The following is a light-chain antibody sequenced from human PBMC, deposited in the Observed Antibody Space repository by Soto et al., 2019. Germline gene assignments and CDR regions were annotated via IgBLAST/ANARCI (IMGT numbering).Light chain of an antibody. CDR1: SSDVGGYNF. Sequence: QSVLTQTASVSGSPGQSITMSCTGTSSDVGGYNFVSWYQQHPGKAPKLIVHEVANRLSGVSGRFSGSKSDNTAFLTISGLQAEDEAVYYCCSHSSSITWMFGGGTKLTVL. V-gene: IGLV2-14*03. J-gene: IGLJ3*02. CDR2: EVA. CDR3: CSHSSSITWM.